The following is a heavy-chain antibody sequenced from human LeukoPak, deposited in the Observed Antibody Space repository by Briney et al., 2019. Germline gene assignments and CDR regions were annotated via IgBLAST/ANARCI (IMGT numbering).Heavy chain of an antibody. J-gene: IGHJ3*02. CDR1: GHFITSGYY. V-gene: IGHV4-38-2*02. Sequence: SETLSLTCTVSGHFITSGYYWGWIRQPPGKGLEWIGIIYHSGSTYYNPSVQSRVSISVDTSKNQFSLKLSSVTAADTAVYYCATALFPDSSGQPYAFGIWGQGAIVTVSS. CDR2: IYHSGST. D-gene: IGHD3-22*01. CDR3: ATALFPDSSGQPYAFGI.